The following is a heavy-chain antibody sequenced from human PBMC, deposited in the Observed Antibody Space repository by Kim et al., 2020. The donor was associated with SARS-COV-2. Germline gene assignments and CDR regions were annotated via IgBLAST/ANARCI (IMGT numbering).Heavy chain of an antibody. CDR2: IKSRVDGGTT. Sequence: GGSLRLSCAASGSTFSNTWLSWVRQAPGKGLEWVGRIKSRVDGGTTDYAAPVKARFTISRDDSKNTVYLQMNSLKTEDTAVYYCTTDIRLMHYYYYNMDVWGQGTTVTVSS. J-gene: IGHJ6*02. CDR3: TTDIRLMHYYYYNMDV. D-gene: IGHD3-16*01. CDR1: GSTFSNTW. V-gene: IGHV3-15*01.